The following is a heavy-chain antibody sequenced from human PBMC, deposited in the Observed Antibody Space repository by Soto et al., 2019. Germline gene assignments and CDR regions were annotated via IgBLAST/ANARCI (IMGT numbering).Heavy chain of an antibody. CDR3: VRSSGCCSGGRCYASFDY. D-gene: IGHD2-15*01. Sequence: EVQLVQSGAEVKKPGESLKISCQASGYRFISYWIGWVRQMPGKGLEWMGIHYPGDSDTRYSPSFQGQVTISVDKSISTAYLQWSSLRASDTAMYYCVRSSGCCSGGRCYASFDYWGQGTLVSVSS. V-gene: IGHV5-51*03. CDR1: GYRFISYW. J-gene: IGHJ4*02. CDR2: HYPGDSDT.